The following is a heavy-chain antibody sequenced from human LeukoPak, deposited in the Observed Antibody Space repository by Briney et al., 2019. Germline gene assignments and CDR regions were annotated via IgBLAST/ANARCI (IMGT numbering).Heavy chain of an antibody. J-gene: IGHJ4*02. D-gene: IGHD4-17*01. V-gene: IGHV3-30-3*01. CDR2: ISYDGSNK. Sequence: GGSLGLSCAASGFTFSSYAMHWVRQAPGKGLEWVAVISYDGSNKYYADSVKGRFTISRDNSKNTLYLQMNSLRAEDTAVYYCAKGDYYGDYPGDYWGQGTLVTVSS. CDR3: AKGDYYGDYPGDY. CDR1: GFTFSSYA.